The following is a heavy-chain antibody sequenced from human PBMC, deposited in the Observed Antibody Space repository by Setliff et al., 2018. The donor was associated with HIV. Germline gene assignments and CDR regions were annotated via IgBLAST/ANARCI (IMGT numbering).Heavy chain of an antibody. CDR1: GDSIRGYY. J-gene: IGHJ6*03. Sequence: SETLSLTCTVSGDSIRGYYWSWIRQPPGKGLEWIGYIYYSGSTNYNPSLKSRVTISVDTSKNQFSLKLSSVTAADTAVYYCARQITMVRGVYQPYYYYYMDVWGKGTTVTVSS. CDR2: IYYSGST. D-gene: IGHD3-10*01. V-gene: IGHV4-59*08. CDR3: ARQITMVRGVYQPYYYYYMDV.